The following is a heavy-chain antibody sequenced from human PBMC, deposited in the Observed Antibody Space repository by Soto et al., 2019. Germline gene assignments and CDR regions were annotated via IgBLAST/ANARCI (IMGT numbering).Heavy chain of an antibody. Sequence: SETLSLTCTVSGGSVSSGSYYWSWIRQPPGKGLEWIGYIYYSGSTNYNPSLKSRVTISVDTSKNQFSLKLSSVTAADTAVYYCARDCLDSSGLPGGYGMDVWGQGTTVTVSS. CDR2: IYYSGST. V-gene: IGHV4-61*01. CDR1: GGSVSSGSYY. D-gene: IGHD3-22*01. CDR3: ARDCLDSSGLPGGYGMDV. J-gene: IGHJ6*02.